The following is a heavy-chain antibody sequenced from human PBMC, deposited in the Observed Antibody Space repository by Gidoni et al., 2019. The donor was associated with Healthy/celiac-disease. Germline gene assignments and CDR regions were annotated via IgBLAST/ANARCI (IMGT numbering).Heavy chain of an antibody. D-gene: IGHD6-19*01. CDR1: GGSISSSSYS. CDR2: ISYSGST. Sequence: QLQTQESGPGLVKPSETLSLTCTVSGGSISSSSYSWGWIRQPPGKGLEWIGSISYSGSTYYNPSLKSRVTISVDTSKNQFSLKLSSVTAADTAVYYCASFPGRIAVAGMGGSYWGQGTLVTVSS. J-gene: IGHJ4*02. CDR3: ASFPGRIAVAGMGGSY. V-gene: IGHV4-39*01.